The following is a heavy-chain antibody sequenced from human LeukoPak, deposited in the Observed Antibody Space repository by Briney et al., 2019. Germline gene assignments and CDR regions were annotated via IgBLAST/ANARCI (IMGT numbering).Heavy chain of an antibody. Sequence: HPGGSLRLSCAASGFTFDDYAMHWVRQAPGKGLEWVSLISGDGGSTYYADSVKGRFTISRDNSKNSLYLQMNSLRAEDTAVYCCASEPMSGSYFLYWGQGTLVTVSS. CDR3: ASEPMSGSYFLY. CDR2: ISGDGGST. CDR1: GFTFDDYA. V-gene: IGHV3-43*02. J-gene: IGHJ4*02. D-gene: IGHD1-26*01.